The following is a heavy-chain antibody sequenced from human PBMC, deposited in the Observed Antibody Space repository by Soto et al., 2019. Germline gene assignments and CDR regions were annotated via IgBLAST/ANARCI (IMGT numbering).Heavy chain of an antibody. Sequence: QVQLVQSGAEVKKPGASVKVSCKASGYTFTSYGISWVRQAPGQGLEWMGWISAYNGNTNYAQKLQGRVTMTTDTSPSTAYMALRSLRSDETAVYYCARDTHGKLGYCSGGSCSAEDYWGQGTLVTVSS. V-gene: IGHV1-18*01. CDR3: ARDTHGKLGYCSGGSCSAEDY. J-gene: IGHJ4*02. CDR2: ISAYNGNT. D-gene: IGHD2-15*01. CDR1: GYTFTSYG.